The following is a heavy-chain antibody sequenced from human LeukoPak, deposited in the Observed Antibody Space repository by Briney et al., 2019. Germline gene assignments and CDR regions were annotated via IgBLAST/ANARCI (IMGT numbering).Heavy chain of an antibody. J-gene: IGHJ4*02. Sequence: GGSLRLSCAASGFTFSNYAMHWVRQAPGKGLEWVALISHDGSSEYYADSMKGRFTISRDNSKNTFYLQMNSLRAEDTAVYYCASRFEWFSSFDYWGQGTLVTVSA. CDR1: GFTFSNYA. V-gene: IGHV3-30*03. CDR3: ASRFEWFSSFDY. CDR2: ISHDGSSE. D-gene: IGHD3-3*01.